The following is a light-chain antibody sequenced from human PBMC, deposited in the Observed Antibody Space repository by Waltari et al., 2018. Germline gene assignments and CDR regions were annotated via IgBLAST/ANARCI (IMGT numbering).Light chain of an antibody. J-gene: IGKJ1*01. CDR1: QSIGRY. CDR2: GAS. CDR3: QNHERLPAV. V-gene: IGKV3-20*01. Sequence: EIVLTQSPGTLSLSLGERATLSCRASQSIGRYLVWYQQKPGQAPRLLIYGASSRAAGIPDRFSGSGSGTDFSLTISRLEPEDFAVYYCQNHERLPAVFGQGTKVEIK.